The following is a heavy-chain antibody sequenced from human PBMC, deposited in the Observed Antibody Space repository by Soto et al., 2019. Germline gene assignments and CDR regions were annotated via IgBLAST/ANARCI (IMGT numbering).Heavy chain of an antibody. CDR2: ISAYNGNT. V-gene: IGHV1-18*01. CDR3: ARAQGYCSGGSCSHFDY. CDR1: GYTFTSYG. J-gene: IGHJ4*02. D-gene: IGHD2-15*01. Sequence: ASVKVSCKASGYTFTSYGISWVRQAPGQGLEWMGWISAYNGNTNYAQKLQGRVTMTTDTSTSTAYMELRSLRSDDTAVYYCARAQGYCSGGSCSHFDYWGQGTLVTVSS.